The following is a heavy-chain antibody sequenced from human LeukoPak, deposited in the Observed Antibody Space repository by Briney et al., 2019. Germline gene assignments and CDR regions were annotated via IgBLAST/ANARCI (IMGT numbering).Heavy chain of an antibody. D-gene: IGHD3-22*01. CDR2: INPDGSEK. CDR3: ATPLDYYDSSGYHQGGD. J-gene: IGHJ4*02. V-gene: IGHV3-7*03. CDR1: GFTFSHYW. Sequence: GGSLRLSCVVSGFTFSHYWMNWVRQAPGKGLEYVAYINPDGSEKNCVDSEKGRFSISRDNAQNTLFLQMNSLRAEDTALYYCATPLDYYDSSGYHQGGDWGQGTLVTVSS.